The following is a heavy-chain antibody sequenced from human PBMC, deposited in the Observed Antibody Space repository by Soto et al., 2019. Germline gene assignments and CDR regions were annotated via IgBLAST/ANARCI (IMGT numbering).Heavy chain of an antibody. CDR3: ARGTEDIVVVVAANDAFDI. D-gene: IGHD2-15*01. V-gene: IGHV1-69*02. CDR2: IIPILGIA. Sequence: QVQLVQSGAEVKKPGSSVKVSCKASGGTFSSYTISWGRQAPGQGLEWMGRIIPILGIANYAQKFQGRVTITADKSTSTAYMELSSLRSEDTAVYYCARGTEDIVVVVAANDAFDIWGQGTMVTVSS. CDR1: GGTFSSYT. J-gene: IGHJ3*02.